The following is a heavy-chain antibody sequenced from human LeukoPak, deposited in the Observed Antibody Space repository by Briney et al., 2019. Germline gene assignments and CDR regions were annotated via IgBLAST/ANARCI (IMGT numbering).Heavy chain of an antibody. D-gene: IGHD3-10*01. CDR3: ARGVMVRGVSPLKYPNNWFDP. J-gene: IGHJ5*02. Sequence: PSETLSLTCTVSGGSITSGDYYWSWIRQPPGKGLEWIGYIYYSGSTYYNPSLKSRVTISVDTSKNQFSLKLSSVTAADTAVYYCARGVMVRGVSPLKYPNNWFDPWGQGTLVTVSS. CDR2: IYYSGST. CDR1: GGSITSGDYY. V-gene: IGHV4-30-4*08.